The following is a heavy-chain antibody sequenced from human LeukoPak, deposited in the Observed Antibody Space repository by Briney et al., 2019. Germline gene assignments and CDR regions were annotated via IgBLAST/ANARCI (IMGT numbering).Heavy chain of an antibody. CDR1: GYTFTSYG. D-gene: IGHD3-10*01. CDR2: ISAYNGNT. Sequence: ASVKVSRKASGYTFTSYGISWVRQAPGQGLEWMGWISAYNGNTNYAQKLQGRVTMTTDTSTSTAYMELSSLRSEDTAVYYCARETYGSGSYGTPFDYWGQGTLVTVSS. CDR3: ARETYGSGSYGTPFDY. V-gene: IGHV1-18*01. J-gene: IGHJ4*02.